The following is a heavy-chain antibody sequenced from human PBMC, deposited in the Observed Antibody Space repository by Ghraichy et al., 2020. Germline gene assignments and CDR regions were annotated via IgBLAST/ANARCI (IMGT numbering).Heavy chain of an antibody. CDR1: GGSFSGYY. J-gene: IGHJ6*03. CDR2: INHSGST. V-gene: IGHV4-34*01. Sequence: SETLSLTCAVYGGSFSGYYWSWIRQPPGKGLEWIGEINHSGSTNYNPSLKSRVTISVDTSKNQFSLKLSSVTAADTAVYYCARGNDYSQRNYYYYCYMDVWGKGTTVTVSS. CDR3: ARGNDYSQRNYYYYCYMDV. D-gene: IGHD4-11*01.